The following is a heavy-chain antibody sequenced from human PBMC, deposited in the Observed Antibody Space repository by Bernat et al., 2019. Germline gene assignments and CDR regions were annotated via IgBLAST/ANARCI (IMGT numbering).Heavy chain of an antibody. J-gene: IGHJ4*02. V-gene: IGHV3-30*18. D-gene: IGHD6-19*01. CDR3: AKDLEEAVACEN. CDR2: ISYDGSNK. CDR1: GFTFSSYG. Sequence: QVQLVESGGGVVQPGRSLRLSCAASGFTFSSYGMHWVRQAPGKGLEWVAVISYDGSNKYYADSVKGRFTISRDNSKTTLYLQMNSLRAEDTAVYYCAKDLEEAVACENWGQGTLVTVSS.